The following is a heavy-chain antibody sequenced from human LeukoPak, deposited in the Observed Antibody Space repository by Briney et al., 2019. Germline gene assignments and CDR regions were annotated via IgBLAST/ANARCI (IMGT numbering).Heavy chain of an antibody. V-gene: IGHV3-30-3*01. CDR1: GFTFSSYA. J-gene: IGHJ4*02. CDR2: ISYDGSNK. CDR3: AKDRPHGYYYNSRGYYDY. D-gene: IGHD3-22*01. Sequence: GRSLRLSCAASGFTFSSYAMHWVRQAPGKGLEWVAVISYDGSNKYYAASVKGRFTISRDNSNNTVYLQMNSLRAEDTAVYYCAKDRPHGYYYNSRGYYDYWGQGTLVTVSS.